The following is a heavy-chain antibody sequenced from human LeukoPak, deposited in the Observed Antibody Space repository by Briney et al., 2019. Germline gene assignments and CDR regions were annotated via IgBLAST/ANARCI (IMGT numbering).Heavy chain of an antibody. D-gene: IGHD2-15*01. CDR2: ISYDGSNK. J-gene: IGHJ4*02. CDR1: GFTFTGYA. Sequence: GGCLRLSCAASGFTFTGYAMHWVRQAPGEGLEWVAVISYDGSNKYYADSVKGRFTVSRDNSKNTLYLQMNSLRAEDTAVYYCARDLGEVAYCSGGTCPFDYWGQGTLVTVSS. V-gene: IGHV3-30-3*01. CDR3: ARDLGEVAYCSGGTCPFDY.